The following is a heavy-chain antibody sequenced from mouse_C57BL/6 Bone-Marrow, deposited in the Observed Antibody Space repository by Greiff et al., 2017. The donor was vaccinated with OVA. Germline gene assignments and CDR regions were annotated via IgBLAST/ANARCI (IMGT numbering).Heavy chain of an antibody. D-gene: IGHD5-1*01. Sequence: QVQLQQPGAELVKPGASVKLSCKASGYTFTSYWMNWVKQRHGKGLEWIGRIHPNSGSTKYNEKFKSKATLTVDKYSSTAYMQLSSLTSEDSAVYYCASEGQLEYYFDVWGTGTTVTVSS. V-gene: IGHV1-64*01. J-gene: IGHJ1*03. CDR3: ASEGQLEYYFDV. CDR2: IHPNSGST. CDR1: GYTFTSYW.